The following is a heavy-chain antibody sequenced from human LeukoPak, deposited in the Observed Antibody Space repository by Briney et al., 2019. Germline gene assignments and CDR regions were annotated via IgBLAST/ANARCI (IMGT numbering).Heavy chain of an antibody. CDR1: GGSISSSSYY. V-gene: IGHV4-39*07. J-gene: IGHJ4*02. Sequence: PSETLSLTCTVSGGSISSSSYYWGWIRQPPGKGLEWIGSIYYSGSTYYHPSLKSRVTITVDTSKNQFSLKLSCLTARDSVVDYCARDFGSSWRHWGQGTPVTVSS. D-gene: IGHD6-13*01. CDR2: IYYSGST. CDR3: ARDFGSSWRH.